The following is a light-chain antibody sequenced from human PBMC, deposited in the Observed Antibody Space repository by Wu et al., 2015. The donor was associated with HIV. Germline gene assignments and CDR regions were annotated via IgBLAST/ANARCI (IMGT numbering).Light chain of an antibody. V-gene: IGKV1-39*01. CDR1: QNIRTY. J-gene: IGKJ1*01. Sequence: DIQMTQSPSTLSASVGDRVTITCRASQNIRTYLSWFQQKPGKAPQLLIYAASVLQSGVPSRFSGGGSGTEFTLTISRLQPEDFASYYCQQTYDTPRSFGQGTKVEIK. CDR3: QQTYDTPRS. CDR2: AAS.